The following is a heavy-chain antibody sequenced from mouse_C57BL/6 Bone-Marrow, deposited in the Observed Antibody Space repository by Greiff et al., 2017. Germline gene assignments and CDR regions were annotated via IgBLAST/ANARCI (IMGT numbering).Heavy chain of an antibody. CDR1: GFTFSDYG. V-gene: IGHV5-17*01. CDR3: ARPPFYSSYLAWFAY. CDR2: ISSGSSTI. D-gene: IGHD1-1*01. J-gene: IGHJ3*01. Sequence: DVKLVESGGGLVKPGGSLKLSCAASGFTFSDYGMHWVRQAPEKGLEWVAYISSGSSTIYYADTVKGRFTISRDNAKNNLFLQMTSLRYEDTAMYYCARPPFYSSYLAWFAYWGQGTLVTVSA.